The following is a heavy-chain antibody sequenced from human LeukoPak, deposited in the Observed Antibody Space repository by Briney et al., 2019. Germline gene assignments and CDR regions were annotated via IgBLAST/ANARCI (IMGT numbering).Heavy chain of an antibody. CDR1: GYSFTSYW. V-gene: IGHV5-51*01. CDR2: IYPGDSDT. CDR3: AKGAVAGTWDDAFDI. D-gene: IGHD6-19*01. J-gene: IGHJ3*02. Sequence: GESLKISYKGSGYSFTSYWIGWVRQMPGKGLEWMGIIYPGDSDTRYSPSFQGQVTISADKSISTAYLQWSSLKASDTAMYYCAKGAVAGTWDDAFDIWGQGTMVTVSS.